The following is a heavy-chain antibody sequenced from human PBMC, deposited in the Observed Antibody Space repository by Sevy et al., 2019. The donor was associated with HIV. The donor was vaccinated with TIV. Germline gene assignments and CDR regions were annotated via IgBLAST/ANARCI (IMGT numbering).Heavy chain of an antibody. D-gene: IGHD3-22*01. Sequence: GGSLRLSCAASGFTFSNALMSWVRQAPGKGLEWVGRIKSKTDGGTTDYAAPVKGRFTISRDDSKNTLYLQMNSLKTEDTAVYYCTTDVSSGYYYGYYYYGMDVWGQGTTVTVSS. CDR2: IKSKTDGGTT. CDR1: GFTFSNAL. CDR3: TTDVSSGYYYGYYYYGMDV. J-gene: IGHJ6*02. V-gene: IGHV3-15*01.